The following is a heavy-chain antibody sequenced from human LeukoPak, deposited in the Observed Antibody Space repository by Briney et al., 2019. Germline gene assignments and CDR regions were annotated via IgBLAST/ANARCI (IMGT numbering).Heavy chain of an antibody. D-gene: IGHD3-10*01. CDR3: ARGSKYYGSGSYYSSFDY. V-gene: IGHV4-4*07. CDR1: GGSISSYY. CDR2: FYTSGST. Sequence: SETLSLTCTVSGGSISSYYWSWIRQPAGKGLEWIGRFYTSGSTNHNPSLKGRVTMSVDTSKNQFSLKLTSVTAVDTAVYYCARGSKYYGSGSYYSSFDYWGQGTLVTVSS. J-gene: IGHJ4*02.